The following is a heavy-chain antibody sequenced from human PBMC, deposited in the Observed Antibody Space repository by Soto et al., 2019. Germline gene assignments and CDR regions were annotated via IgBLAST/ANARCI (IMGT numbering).Heavy chain of an antibody. D-gene: IGHD4-4*01. Sequence: GSLRLYCAASGFPFSSYEMNWVRQAPGKGLEWVSYISSSGSTIYYADSVKGRFTISRDNAKNSLYLQMNSLRAEDTAVYYCAGSTVTTSYWAQGTLVIVS. CDR2: ISSSGSTI. J-gene: IGHJ4*02. CDR3: AGSTVTTSY. CDR1: GFPFSSYE. V-gene: IGHV3-48*03.